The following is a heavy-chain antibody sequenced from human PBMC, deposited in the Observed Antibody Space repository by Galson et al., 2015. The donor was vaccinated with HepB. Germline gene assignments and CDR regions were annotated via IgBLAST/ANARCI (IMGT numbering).Heavy chain of an antibody. V-gene: IGHV3-74*01. D-gene: IGHD5-24*01. CDR1: GFTFSSYW. CDR2: INSDGSST. Sequence: SLRLSCAASGFTFSSYWMHWVRQAPGKGLVWVSRINSDGSSTSYADSVKGRFTISRDNAKNTLYLQMNSLRAEDTAVYYCARDREVYYYYYGMDVWGQGTTVTVSS. CDR3: ARDREVYYYYYGMDV. J-gene: IGHJ6*02.